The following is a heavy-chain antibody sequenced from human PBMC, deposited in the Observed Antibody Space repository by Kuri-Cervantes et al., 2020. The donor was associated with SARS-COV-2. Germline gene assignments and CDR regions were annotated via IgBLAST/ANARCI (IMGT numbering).Heavy chain of an antibody. CDR3: ARRYYDSSGYWEYFDY. CDR2: ISGDSGIT. V-gene: IGHV3-23*01. CDR1: GFTFSSYA. J-gene: IGHJ4*02. D-gene: IGHD3-22*01. Sequence: LTCAASGFTFSSYAMSWVRQAPGKGLEWVSTISGDSGITYSADSVKGRFTISRDSSKKTVHLQMNRLRPEDTAVYFCARRYYDSSGYWEYFDYWGQGTLVTVSS.